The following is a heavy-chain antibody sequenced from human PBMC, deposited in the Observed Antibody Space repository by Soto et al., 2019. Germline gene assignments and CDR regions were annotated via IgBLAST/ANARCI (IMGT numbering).Heavy chain of an antibody. J-gene: IGHJ6*02. CDR2: IYYSGST. CDR3: ARGVSHYYYGLDV. D-gene: IGHD2-8*01. CDR1: SGSIRSSTNY. V-gene: IGHV4-39*01. Sequence: SETLSLTCTVSSGSIRSSTNYWGWIRQPPGKGLEWIGGIYYSGSTNYDPSLKSRITISVDTSKSQVSLKLNAVTAADTALYYCARGVSHYYYGLDVWGRGTTVTVSS.